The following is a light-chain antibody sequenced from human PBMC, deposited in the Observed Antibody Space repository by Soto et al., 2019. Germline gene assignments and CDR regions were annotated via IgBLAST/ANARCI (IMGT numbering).Light chain of an antibody. CDR1: SSDVGGHNS. Sequence: QSVLTQPASVSGSPGQSITISCTGTSSDVGGHNSVAWYQHNPGKAPKLMIYDVSNRPSGVSSRFSGSKSGNTASLSISGLQAEDEAHYYCSSYRGSNNFVFGSGTKVTVL. V-gene: IGLV2-14*01. CDR3: SSYRGSNNFV. J-gene: IGLJ1*01. CDR2: DVS.